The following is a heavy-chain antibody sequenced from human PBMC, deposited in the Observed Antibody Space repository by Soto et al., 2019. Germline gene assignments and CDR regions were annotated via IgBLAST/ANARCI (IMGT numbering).Heavy chain of an antibody. CDR1: GGSISSSSYY. J-gene: IGHJ4*02. CDR3: ARHGVDCSGGSCPTFFIFDY. D-gene: IGHD2-15*01. V-gene: IGHV4-39*01. CDR2: IYYSGST. Sequence: SETLSLTCTVSGGSISSSSYYWGWIRQPPGKGLEWIGSIYYSGSTYYNPSLKSRVTISVDTSKNQFSLKLSSVTAADTAVYYCARHGVDCSGGSCPTFFIFDYWGQGTLVTVSS.